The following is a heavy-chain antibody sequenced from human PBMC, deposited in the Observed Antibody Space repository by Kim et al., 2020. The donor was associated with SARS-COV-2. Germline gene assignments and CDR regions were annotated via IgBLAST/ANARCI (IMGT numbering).Heavy chain of an antibody. D-gene: IGHD3-16*01. V-gene: IGHV4-4*02. Sequence: SETLSLTCAVSGGSISSSNWWSWVRQPPGKGLEWIGEIYHSGSTNYNPSLKSRVTISVDKSKNQFSLKLSSVTAADTAVYYCARDLNTLVTPGWYFDLWGRGTLVTVSS. CDR1: GGSISSSNW. J-gene: IGHJ2*01. CDR2: IYHSGST. CDR3: ARDLNTLVTPGWYFDL.